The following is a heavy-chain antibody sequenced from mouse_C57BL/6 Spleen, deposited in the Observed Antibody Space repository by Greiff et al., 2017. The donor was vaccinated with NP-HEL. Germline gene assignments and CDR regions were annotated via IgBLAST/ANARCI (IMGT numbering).Heavy chain of an antibody. Sequence: EVQLQQSGPELVKPGASVKISCKASGYTFTDYYMNWVKQSHGKSLEWIGDINPNNGGTSYNQKFKGKATLTVDKSSSTAYMELRSLTSEDSAVYYCARRGAYYSNYVWFAYWGQGTLVTVSA. J-gene: IGHJ3*01. D-gene: IGHD2-5*01. V-gene: IGHV1-26*01. CDR3: ARRGAYYSNYVWFAY. CDR2: INPNNGGT. CDR1: GYTFTDYY.